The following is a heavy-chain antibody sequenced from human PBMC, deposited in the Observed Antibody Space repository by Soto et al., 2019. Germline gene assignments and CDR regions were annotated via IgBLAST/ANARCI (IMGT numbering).Heavy chain of an antibody. D-gene: IGHD1-1*01. CDR3: VRDGTKTLRDWFDP. CDR2: IYATGTT. CDR1: GASISGFY. V-gene: IGHV4-4*07. J-gene: IGHJ5*02. Sequence: SETLSLTSTVSGASISGFYWSWIRKSAGKGLEWVGRIYATGTTDYNPSLKSRVMMSVDTSKKQFSLKLRPVTAADTAVYYCVRDGTKTLRDWFDPWGQGISVTVSS.